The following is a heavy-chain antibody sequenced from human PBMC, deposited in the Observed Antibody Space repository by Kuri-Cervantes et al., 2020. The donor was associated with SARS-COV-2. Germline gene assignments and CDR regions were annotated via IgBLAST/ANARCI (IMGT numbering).Heavy chain of an antibody. D-gene: IGHD6-13*01. CDR3: ARGVGSSWYVDDAFDI. CDR1: GFLFSASA. J-gene: IGHJ3*02. V-gene: IGHV3-73*01. CDR2: VRGKANNYAT. Sequence: GGSLRLSCEVSGFLFSASAIHWVRQGSGKGLEWVGRVRGKANNYATAYAASVKGRFTISRDDSKNMAYLQMNSLKTEDTAVYYCARGVGSSWYVDDAFDIWGQGTMVTVSS.